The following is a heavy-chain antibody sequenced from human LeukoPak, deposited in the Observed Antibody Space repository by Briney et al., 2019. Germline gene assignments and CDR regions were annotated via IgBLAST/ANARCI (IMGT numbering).Heavy chain of an antibody. Sequence: GESLKISCKGSGYSFSNYWIAWVRHMPGKGREWMGIIYPGDSDTRYSPSFQGQVTISADKSISTAYLQWSSLKAADTAMYYCARREIGSGWYKVDYWGQGTLVTVSS. D-gene: IGHD6-19*01. CDR1: GYSFSNYW. CDR3: ARREIGSGWYKVDY. J-gene: IGHJ4*02. CDR2: IYPGDSDT. V-gene: IGHV5-51*01.